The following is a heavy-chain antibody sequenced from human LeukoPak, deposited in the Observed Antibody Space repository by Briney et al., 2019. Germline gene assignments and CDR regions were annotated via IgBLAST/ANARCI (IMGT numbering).Heavy chain of an antibody. D-gene: IGHD3-10*01. J-gene: IGHJ6*04. Sequence: SETLSLTCAVSGYSISSGYYWGWIRQPPGKGLEWIGSIYHSGSTYYNPSVKSRVTISVDTSKNQFSLKLSSVTAADTAVYYCARDRSYSGSYGMDVWGKGTTVTVSS. CDR2: IYHSGST. V-gene: IGHV4-38-2*02. CDR3: ARDRSYSGSYGMDV. CDR1: GYSISSGYY.